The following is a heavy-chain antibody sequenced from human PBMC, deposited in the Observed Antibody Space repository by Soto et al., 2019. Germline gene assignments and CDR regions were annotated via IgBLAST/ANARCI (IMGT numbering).Heavy chain of an antibody. CDR2: IRQDGSEK. D-gene: IGHD2-15*01. CDR1: RFTFSTYW. J-gene: IGHJ6*03. Sequence: GSLRLSCAASRFTFSTYWMSWVRQAPGKGLEWVATIRQDGSEKHYVDSAKGRFTISRDNAENSLYLQMNSLRAEDTAVYYCARGCGSSSCPYYLDVWGKGTTVTV. V-gene: IGHV3-7*01. CDR3: ARGCGSSSCPYYLDV.